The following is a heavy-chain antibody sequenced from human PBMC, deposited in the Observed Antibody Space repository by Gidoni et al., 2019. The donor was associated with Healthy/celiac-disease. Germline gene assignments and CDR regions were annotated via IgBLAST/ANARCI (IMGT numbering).Heavy chain of an antibody. CDR3: ARDSSADY. V-gene: IGHV3-21*01. D-gene: IGHD2-15*01. Sequence: EVQLGESGGGLVKPGGSLRRACEASGFTFSSYSMNWVRQAPGKGLEWGSSISSSSSYIYYADSVKGRFTISRDNAKNSLYLQMNSLRAEDTAVYYCARDSSADYWGQGTLVTVSS. J-gene: IGHJ4*02. CDR2: ISSSSSYI. CDR1: GFTFSSYS.